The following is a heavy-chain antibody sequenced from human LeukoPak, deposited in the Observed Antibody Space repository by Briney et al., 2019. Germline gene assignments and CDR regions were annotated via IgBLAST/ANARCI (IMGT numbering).Heavy chain of an antibody. CDR2: IYSGGST. Sequence: GGSLRLSCTASGFTVSSNYMSWVRQAPGKGLEWVSVIYSGGSTYNADSVKGRFTISRDNSKNTLSLQMNSLRAEDTAVYYCATLGGGSSWSPYFDFWGQGTLVTVSS. CDR1: GFTVSSNY. V-gene: IGHV3-66*01. J-gene: IGHJ4*02. CDR3: ATLGGGSSWSPYFDF. D-gene: IGHD6-13*01.